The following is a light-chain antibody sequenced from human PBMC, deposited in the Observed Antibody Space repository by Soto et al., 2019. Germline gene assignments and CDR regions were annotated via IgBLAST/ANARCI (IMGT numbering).Light chain of an antibody. J-gene: IGLJ1*01. CDR2: SNN. CDR3: AAWDDSLSGYV. CDR1: SSNIGSNY. V-gene: IGLV1-47*02. Sequence: QPVLTQPASASGTPGQRVTISCSGSSSNIGSNYVYWYQQLPGTAPKLLIYSNNQRPSGVPDRFSGSKSGTSASLAISGLRSEDEADYYCAAWDDSLSGYVFGTGTKVTVL.